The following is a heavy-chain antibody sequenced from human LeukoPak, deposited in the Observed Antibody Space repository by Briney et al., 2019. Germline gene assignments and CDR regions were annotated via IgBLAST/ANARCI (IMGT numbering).Heavy chain of an antibody. Sequence: GASVKVSCKASGGTFSSYAISWVRQAPGQGLEWMGWISAYNGNTNYAQKLQGRVTMTTDTSTSTAYMELRSLRSDDTAVYYCARVFLGAKVRDWFDPWGQGTLVTVSS. J-gene: IGHJ5*02. D-gene: IGHD1-26*01. CDR2: ISAYNGNT. CDR3: ARVFLGAKVRDWFDP. V-gene: IGHV1-18*01. CDR1: GGTFSSYA.